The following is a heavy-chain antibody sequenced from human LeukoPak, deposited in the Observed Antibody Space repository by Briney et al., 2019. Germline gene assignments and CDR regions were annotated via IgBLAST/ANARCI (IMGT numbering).Heavy chain of an antibody. CDR3: AKDPWSSSRWEWFDP. V-gene: IGHV3-23*01. CDR1: GFTFSSYA. D-gene: IGHD6-13*01. J-gene: IGHJ5*02. Sequence: GGSLRLSCAASGFTFSSYAMSWVRQAPGKGLEWVSAISGSGGSTYYADPVKGRFTISRDNSKNTLYLQMNSLRAEDTAVYYCAKDPWSSSRWEWFDPWGQGTLVTVSS. CDR2: ISGSGGST.